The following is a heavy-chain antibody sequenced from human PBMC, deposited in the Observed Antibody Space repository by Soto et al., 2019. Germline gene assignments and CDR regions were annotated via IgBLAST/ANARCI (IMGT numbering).Heavy chain of an antibody. CDR1: GFAFSDAS. CDR3: TPLASGHYGYYF. CDR2: IKTKSSGGTT. Sequence: DVQLVESGGDLVKPGGSLRLSCAASGFAFSDASMSWVRQAPGKGLEWVGRIKTKSSGGTTDYAAPVKGRFTISRDDSKNTVYLQMETVKAEDTAVYSCTPLASGHYGYYFWGQGTLVTVSS. D-gene: IGHD3-3*01. J-gene: IGHJ4*02. V-gene: IGHV3-15*01.